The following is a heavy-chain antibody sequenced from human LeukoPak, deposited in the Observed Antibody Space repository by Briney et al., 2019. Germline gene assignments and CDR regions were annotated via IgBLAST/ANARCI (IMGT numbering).Heavy chain of an antibody. Sequence: ASVKVSCKTSGYTFSGNYMHWVRQAPGQGLEWMGRINPNSGGTNYAQKFQGRVTMTRDTSISTAYMELDSLTSDDTAVYYCARIAEAGRTSYYFDYWGQGTLVTVSS. J-gene: IGHJ4*02. CDR3: ARIAEAGRTSYYFDY. V-gene: IGHV1-2*06. CDR2: INPNSGGT. D-gene: IGHD6-19*01. CDR1: GYTFSGNY.